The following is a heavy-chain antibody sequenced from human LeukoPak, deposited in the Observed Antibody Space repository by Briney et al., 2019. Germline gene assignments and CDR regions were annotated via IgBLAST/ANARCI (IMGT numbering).Heavy chain of an antibody. Sequence: GGSLRLSCAASGFTFSSYGMHWVRQAPGKGLEWVAFIRYDGSNKYYADSVKGRFTISRENSKNTLYLQMNSLRAEDTAVYYCAKGDFWSGYYRVVDYWGQGTLVTVSS. CDR3: AKGDFWSGYYRVVDY. CDR1: GFTFSSYG. CDR2: IRYDGSNK. J-gene: IGHJ4*02. V-gene: IGHV3-30*02. D-gene: IGHD3-3*01.